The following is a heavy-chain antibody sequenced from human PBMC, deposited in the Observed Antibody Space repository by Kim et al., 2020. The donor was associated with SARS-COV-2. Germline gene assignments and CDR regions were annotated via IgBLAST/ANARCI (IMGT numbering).Heavy chain of an antibody. Sequence: GGSLRLSCAASGFTFDDYAMHWVRQAPGKGLEWVSLISGDGGSTYYADSVKGRFTISRDNSKNSLYLQMNSLRTEDTALYYCAKGDVWSGYRVCYYYMDVWGDGATVTVSS. CDR2: ISGDGGST. CDR3: AKGDVWSGYRVCYYYMDV. V-gene: IGHV3-43*02. D-gene: IGHD3-3*01. CDR1: GFTFDDYA. J-gene: IGHJ6*03.